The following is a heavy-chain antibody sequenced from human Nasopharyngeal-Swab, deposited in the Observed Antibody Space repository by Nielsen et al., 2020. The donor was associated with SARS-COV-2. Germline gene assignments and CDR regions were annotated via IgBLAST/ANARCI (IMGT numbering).Heavy chain of an antibody. V-gene: IGHV4-39*01. D-gene: IGHD3-3*01. J-gene: IGHJ5*02. Sequence: VTLSLTCTVSGGSISSSSYYWGWIRQPPGKGLEWIGSIYYSGSTYYNPSLKSRVTISLDTSNNQFSLTLSSVTAADTAVHYCAAPSVLRFLEWLNNWFDPWGQGTLVTVSS. CDR1: GGSISSSSYY. CDR3: AAPSVLRFLEWLNNWFDP. CDR2: IYYSGST.